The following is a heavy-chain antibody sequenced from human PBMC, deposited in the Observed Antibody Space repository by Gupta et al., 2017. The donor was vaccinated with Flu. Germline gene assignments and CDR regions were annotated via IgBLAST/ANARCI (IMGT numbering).Heavy chain of an antibody. J-gene: IGHJ4*02. CDR1: GFSFNNYG. Sequence: QVQLVESGGGVVQPGRPLRLSCAASGFSFNNYGMHWVRQAPGKGLEWVAIISYDGADKSYADSVKGRFTISRDNSKNTLYLQMNSLRADDTAVYYCAKEYAAASNFFDYWGQGTLLTVSS. D-gene: IGHD6-13*01. V-gene: IGHV3-30*18. CDR3: AKEYAAASNFFDY. CDR2: ISYDGADK.